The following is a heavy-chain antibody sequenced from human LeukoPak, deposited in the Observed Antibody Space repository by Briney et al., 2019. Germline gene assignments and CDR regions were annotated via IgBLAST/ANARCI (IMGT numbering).Heavy chain of an antibody. Sequence: GGSLRLSCAASGFTFSDYYMSWIRQAPGKGLEWVSSISSSSSYIYYADSVKGRFTISRDNAKNSLYLQMNSLRAEDTAVYYCARDIVGATFDYWGQGTLVTVSS. V-gene: IGHV3-11*06. CDR2: ISSSSSYI. CDR3: ARDIVGATFDY. J-gene: IGHJ4*02. D-gene: IGHD1-26*01. CDR1: GFTFSDYY.